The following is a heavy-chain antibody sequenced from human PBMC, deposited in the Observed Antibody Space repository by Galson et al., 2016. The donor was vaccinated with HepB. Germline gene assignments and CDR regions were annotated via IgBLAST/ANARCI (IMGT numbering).Heavy chain of an antibody. Sequence: SLRLSCAASGFTFSRYGMHWVRQAPGKGLEWVALISFDASNKYYADSVKGRFTISRDNFKNTLGLQMNNLRAEDTALYYCARGSYYASGFYYYGMDVWGQGTTVTVSS. CDR2: ISFDASNK. J-gene: IGHJ6*02. V-gene: IGHV3-30*03. CDR1: GFTFSRYG. CDR3: ARGSYYASGFYYYGMDV. D-gene: IGHD3-10*01.